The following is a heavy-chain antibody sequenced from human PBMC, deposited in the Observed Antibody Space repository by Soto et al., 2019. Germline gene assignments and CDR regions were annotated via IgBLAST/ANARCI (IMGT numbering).Heavy chain of an antibody. V-gene: IGHV4-4*07. CDR2: ISATGTT. CDR3: GRDKSGAADF. CDR1: GDSMSTYY. J-gene: IGHJ3*01. D-gene: IGHD7-27*01. Sequence: PSETLSLTCTVSGDSMSTYYWNWIRQSAEKGLEWIGRISATGTTTYIPSLKSRITLSVDTSKNEFSLNLKFVTAADTAVYFCGRDKSGAADFWGPGTLVTVSS.